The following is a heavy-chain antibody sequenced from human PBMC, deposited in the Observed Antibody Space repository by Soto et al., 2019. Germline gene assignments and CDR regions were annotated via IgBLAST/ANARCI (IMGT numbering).Heavy chain of an antibody. J-gene: IGHJ6*02. CDR1: GGTFSSYA. D-gene: IGHD6-6*01. CDR3: ARVHSSSSGYYYYYGMDV. Sequence: ASVKVSCKASGGTFSSYAISWVRQAPGQGLEWMGGIIPIFGTANYAQKFQGRVTITADESTSTAYMELSSLRSEDTAVYYCARVHSSSSGYYYYYGMDVWGQGTTVTVSS. CDR2: IIPIFGTA. V-gene: IGHV1-69*13.